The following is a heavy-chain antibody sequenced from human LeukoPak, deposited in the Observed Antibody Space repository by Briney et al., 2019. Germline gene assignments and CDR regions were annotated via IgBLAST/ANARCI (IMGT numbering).Heavy chain of an antibody. Sequence: ASVKVSCKASGYTFTSYDSNWVRQATGQGLEWMGWMNPNSGNTGYAQKFQGRVTMTRNTSISTAYMELSSLRSEDTAVYYCARLGMDDSGYDNPYYYYYYMDVWGKGTTVTVSS. D-gene: IGHD5-12*01. CDR1: GYTFTSYD. CDR3: ARLGMDDSGYDNPYYYYYYMDV. J-gene: IGHJ6*03. V-gene: IGHV1-8*01. CDR2: MNPNSGNT.